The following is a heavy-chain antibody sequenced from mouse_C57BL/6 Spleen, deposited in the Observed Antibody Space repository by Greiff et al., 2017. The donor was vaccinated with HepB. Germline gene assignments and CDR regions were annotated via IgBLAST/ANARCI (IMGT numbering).Heavy chain of an antibody. CDR1: GYTFTSYW. CDR3: ARSGYYGSPYAMDY. D-gene: IGHD1-1*01. V-gene: IGHV1-55*01. J-gene: IGHJ4*01. Sequence: QVHVKQPGAELVKPGASVKMSCKASGYTFTSYWITWVKQRPGQGLEWIGDIYPGSGSTNYNEKFKSKATLTVDTSSSTAYMQLSSLTSEDSAVYYCARSGYYGSPYAMDYWGQGTSVTVSS. CDR2: IYPGSGST.